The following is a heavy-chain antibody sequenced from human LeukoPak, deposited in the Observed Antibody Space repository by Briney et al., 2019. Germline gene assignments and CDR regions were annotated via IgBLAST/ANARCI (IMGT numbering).Heavy chain of an antibody. V-gene: IGHV4-34*01. J-gene: IGHJ6*02. Sequence: SETLSLTCAVYGGSFSGYYWSWIRQPPGKGLEWIGEINHSGSTYYNPSLKSRVTISVDTSKNQFSLKLSSVTAADTAVYYCARHRMAYCSSTSCSATYGMDVWGQGTTVTVSS. D-gene: IGHD2-2*01. CDR3: ARHRMAYCSSTSCSATYGMDV. CDR1: GGSFSGYY. CDR2: INHSGST.